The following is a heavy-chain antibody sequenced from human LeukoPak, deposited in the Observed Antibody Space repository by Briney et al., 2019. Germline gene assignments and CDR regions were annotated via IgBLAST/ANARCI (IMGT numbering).Heavy chain of an antibody. D-gene: IGHD2-2*01. J-gene: IGHJ6*03. CDR1: GYTFTGYY. CDR3: AREGVVVPAATRYYYYMDV. Sequence: ASVKVSCKASGYTFTGYYMHWVRQAPGQGLERMGWINPNSGGTNYAQKFQGRVTMTRDTSISTAYMELCRLRSDDTAVYYCAREGVVVPAATRYYYYMDVWGNGTTVTVSS. CDR2: INPNSGGT. V-gene: IGHV1-2*02.